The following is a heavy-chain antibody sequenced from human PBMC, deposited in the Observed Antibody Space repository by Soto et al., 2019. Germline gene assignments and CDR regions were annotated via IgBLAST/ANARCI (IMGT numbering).Heavy chain of an antibody. D-gene: IGHD3-22*01. CDR3: ARDRSYYYDSSGYYEAPWFDP. CDR2: INAGNGNT. V-gene: IGHV1-3*01. Sequence: ASVKVSCKASGYTFTSYSMHWVRQAPGQRLEWMGWINAGNGNTKYSQKFQGRVTITRDTSASTAYMELSSLRSEDTAVYYCARDRSYYYDSSGYYEAPWFDPWGQGTLVTVSS. J-gene: IGHJ5*02. CDR1: GYTFTSYS.